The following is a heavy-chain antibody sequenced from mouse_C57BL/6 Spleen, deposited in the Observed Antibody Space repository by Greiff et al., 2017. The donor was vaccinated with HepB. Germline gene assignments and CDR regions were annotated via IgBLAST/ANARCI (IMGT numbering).Heavy chain of an antibody. J-gene: IGHJ1*03. Sequence: VQLQQSGPVLVKPGASVKMSCKASGYTFTDYYMNWVKQSHGKSLEWIGVINPYNGGTSYNQKFKGKATLTVDKSSSTAYMELTSLTSEDSAVYYCARSGYDDGDWYFDVWGTGTTVTVSS. CDR1: GYTFTDYY. V-gene: IGHV1-19*01. CDR3: ARSGYDDGDWYFDV. CDR2: INPYNGGT. D-gene: IGHD2-2*01.